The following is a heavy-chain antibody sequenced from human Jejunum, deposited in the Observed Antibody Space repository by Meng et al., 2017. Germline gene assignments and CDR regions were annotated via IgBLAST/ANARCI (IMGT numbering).Heavy chain of an antibody. V-gene: IGHV3-23*01. J-gene: IGHJ6*02. CDR3: ARYRYDGSNFYGLDV. CDR1: GFTFTNYA. Sequence: GESLKISWAASGFTFTNYAMSWVRQAPGKGLEWVSAIGLDRVTHHSDSVKGRFTISRDHSGSPLYLQMDSLRVEDTAIYYCARYRYDGSNFYGLDVWGQGTTVTGAS. CDR2: IGLDRVT. D-gene: IGHD3-22*01.